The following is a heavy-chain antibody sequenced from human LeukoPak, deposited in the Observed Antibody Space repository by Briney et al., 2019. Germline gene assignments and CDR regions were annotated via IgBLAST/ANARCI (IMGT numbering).Heavy chain of an antibody. D-gene: IGHD3-10*01. CDR2: IIPIFGTA. CDR3: ARDIGVSQFDY. V-gene: IGHV1-69*05. Sequence: SVKVSCKASGGTFSSYAISWVRQAPGQGLEWMGGIIPIFGTANYAQKFQGRVTITTDESTSTAYMELSSLTSDDTAMYYCARDIGVSQFDYWGQGTRVTVSS. CDR1: GGTFSSYA. J-gene: IGHJ4*02.